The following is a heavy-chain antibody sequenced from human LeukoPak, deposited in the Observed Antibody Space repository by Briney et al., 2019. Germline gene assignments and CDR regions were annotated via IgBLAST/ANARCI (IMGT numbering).Heavy chain of an antibody. J-gene: IGHJ4*02. CDR2: INHSGTT. D-gene: IGHD2-15*01. Sequence: SETLSLTCAVYGGYFSGYYWSWIRQPPGKGLDWIGEINHSGTTNYNPYLKSRVTISVDTSKNQLSLKLSSVTAADTAVYYCARRDDCSGGSCKLGYWGQGTLVTVSS. CDR3: ARRDDCSGGSCKLGY. V-gene: IGHV4-34*01. CDR1: GGYFSGYY.